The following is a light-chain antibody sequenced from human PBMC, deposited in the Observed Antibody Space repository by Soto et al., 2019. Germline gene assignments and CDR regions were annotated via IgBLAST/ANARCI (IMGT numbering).Light chain of an antibody. CDR1: QSIGVW. Sequence: DIKMSQSPSTLSSSVGDRVTITCRASQSIGVWLAWYQQKPGRAPKLLIYDASTLQRGVPSRFSDSGSGTEFTLNISSLQPEDFATYYCQQYDISSGTFGQGSKVDTK. CDR2: DAS. V-gene: IGKV1-5*01. J-gene: IGKJ1*01. CDR3: QQYDISSGT.